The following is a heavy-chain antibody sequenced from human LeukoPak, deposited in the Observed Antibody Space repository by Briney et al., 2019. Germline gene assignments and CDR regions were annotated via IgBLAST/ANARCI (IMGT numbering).Heavy chain of an antibody. CDR2: ISAYNGNT. D-gene: IGHD3-3*01. J-gene: IGHJ4*02. V-gene: IGHV1-18*01. CDR1: GYTFTSYG. CDR3: ARNFYDFWSGYGAGHFDY. Sequence: ASVKVSCKASGYTFTSYGISWVRQAPGQGLERIGWISAYNGNTNYAQKLQGRVTMTTDTSTSTAYMELRSLRSDDTAVYYCARNFYDFWSGYGAGHFDYWGQGTLVTVSS.